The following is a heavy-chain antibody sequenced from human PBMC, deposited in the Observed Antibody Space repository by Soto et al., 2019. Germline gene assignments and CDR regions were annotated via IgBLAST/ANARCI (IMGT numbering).Heavy chain of an antibody. CDR3: ARDRGSSSWSFPNY. CDR1: GYTFTSYG. CDR2: ISAYNGNT. V-gene: IGHV1-18*01. Sequence: QVQLVQSGAEVKKPGASVKVSCKASGYTFTSYGISWVRQAPGQGLEWMGWISAYNGNTNYAQKLQGRGPXXTXTXLSTAYMERRSLRSDDTAVYYCARDRGSSSWSFPNYWGQGALVTVSS. J-gene: IGHJ4*02. D-gene: IGHD6-13*01.